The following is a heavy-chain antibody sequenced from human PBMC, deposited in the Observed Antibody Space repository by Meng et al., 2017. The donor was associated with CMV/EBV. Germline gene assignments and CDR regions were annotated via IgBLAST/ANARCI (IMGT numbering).Heavy chain of an antibody. V-gene: IGHV3-30*04. J-gene: IGHJ6*02. CDR2: ISYDGSNK. Sequence: GGSLRLSCAASGFTFSSYAMHWVRQAPGKGLEWVAAISYDGSNKYYADSVKGRFTISRDNSKNTLYLQMNSLRAEDTAVYYCAREYSSGWRRYYYYGMDVWGQGTTVTVSS. CDR3: AREYSSGWRRYYYYGMDV. CDR1: GFTFSSYA. D-gene: IGHD6-19*01.